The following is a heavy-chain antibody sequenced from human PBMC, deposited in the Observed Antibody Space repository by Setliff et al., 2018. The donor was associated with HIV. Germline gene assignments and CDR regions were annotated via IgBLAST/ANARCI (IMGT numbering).Heavy chain of an antibody. Sequence: SETLSLTCAVYGGSFSGHYWRWIRQPPGKGLEWIGEINHSEDTNYNPFLKSRVTISLDMSKNQFSLKLSSVTAADTAVYYCARCRLNGGFNLWGQGTLVTVSS. CDR2: INHSEDT. J-gene: IGHJ5*02. CDR3: ARCRLNGGFNL. D-gene: IGHD7-27*01. V-gene: IGHV4-34*01. CDR1: GGSFSGHY.